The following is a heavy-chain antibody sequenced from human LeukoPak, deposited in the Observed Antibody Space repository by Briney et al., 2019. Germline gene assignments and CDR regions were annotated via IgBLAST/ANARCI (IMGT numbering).Heavy chain of an antibody. D-gene: IGHD3-3*01. CDR1: GFTFSSYS. V-gene: IGHV3-48*02. Sequence: GGSLRLSCAASGFTFSSYSMNWVRQAPGKGLEWVSYISSSSSTIYYADSVKGRFTISRDNAKNSLYLQMNSPRDEDTAVYYCARDRRDITIFGVVIDNWFDPWGQGTLVTVSS. CDR2: ISSSSSTI. CDR3: ARDRRDITIFGVVIDNWFDP. J-gene: IGHJ5*02.